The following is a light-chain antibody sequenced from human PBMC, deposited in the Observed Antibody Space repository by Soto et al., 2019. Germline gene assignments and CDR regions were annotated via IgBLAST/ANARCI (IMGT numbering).Light chain of an antibody. CDR2: EVS. CDR1: SSDVGGYNY. CDR3: SSYTSSSTHYV. J-gene: IGLJ1*01. Sequence: QSALTQPASVSGSPGQSITISCTGTSSDVGGYNYVSWYQQHPGKAPKLMIYEVSNRPSGVSNRFSGSKSGNTASLTISGLQAEDEDDYYCSSYTSSSTHYVFGTGTNLTVL. V-gene: IGLV2-14*01.